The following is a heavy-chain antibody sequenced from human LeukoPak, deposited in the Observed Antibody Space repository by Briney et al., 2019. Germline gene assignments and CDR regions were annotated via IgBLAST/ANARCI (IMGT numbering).Heavy chain of an antibody. CDR3: VKFPDW. V-gene: IGHV3-64*01. Sequence: GGSLRLSCAASGFTFSSYAMHWVRQAPGKGLEYVSAISSNGGSTYYANSVKGRFTISRDNSKNTLYLQMGSLRAEDMAVYYCVKFPDWWGQGTLVTVSS. D-gene: IGHD3/OR15-3a*01. CDR2: ISSNGGST. J-gene: IGHJ4*02. CDR1: GFTFSSYA.